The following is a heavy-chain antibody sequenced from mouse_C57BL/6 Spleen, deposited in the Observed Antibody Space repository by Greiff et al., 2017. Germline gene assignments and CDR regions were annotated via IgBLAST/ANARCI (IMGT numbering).Heavy chain of an antibody. J-gene: IGHJ4*01. V-gene: IGHV1-15*01. CDR3: TRSLMDY. Sequence: VQLQQSGAELVRPGASVTLSCKASGFTFTDYEMHWVKQTPVHGLEWIGAIDPETGGTAYNQKFKGKVILTADKSSSTAYLELRSLTSEDSAVYYCTRSLMDYWGQGTSVTVSS. CDR2: IDPETGGT. CDR1: GFTFTDYE.